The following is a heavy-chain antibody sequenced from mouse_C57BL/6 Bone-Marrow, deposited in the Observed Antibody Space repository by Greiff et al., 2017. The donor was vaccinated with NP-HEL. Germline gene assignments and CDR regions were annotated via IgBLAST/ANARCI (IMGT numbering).Heavy chain of an antibody. J-gene: IGHJ2*01. CDR2: IDPSDSYT. D-gene: IGHD1-1*01. V-gene: IGHV1-69*01. CDR3: ARCGSSFDY. CDR1: GYTFTSYW. Sequence: QVQLQQPGAELVMPGASVKLSCKASGYTFTSYWMHWVKQRPGQGLEWIGEIDPSDSYTNYNQKFKGKSTLTVDKSASTAYMQLSSLTSEDSAVYYCARCGSSFDYWGQGTTLTVSS.